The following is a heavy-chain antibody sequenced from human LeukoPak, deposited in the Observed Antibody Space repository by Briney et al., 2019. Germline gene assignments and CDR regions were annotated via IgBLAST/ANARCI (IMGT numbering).Heavy chain of an antibody. Sequence: GGSLRLSCAASGFTFSSYGMHWVRQAPGKGLEWVAVISYDGSNKYYADSVKGRFTISRDNSKNTLYLQMNSLRAEDTAVYYCAREIVVVRAALDYWGQGTLVTVSS. CDR1: GFTFSSYG. J-gene: IGHJ4*02. V-gene: IGHV3-30*03. CDR3: AREIVVVRAALDY. CDR2: ISYDGSNK. D-gene: IGHD2-2*01.